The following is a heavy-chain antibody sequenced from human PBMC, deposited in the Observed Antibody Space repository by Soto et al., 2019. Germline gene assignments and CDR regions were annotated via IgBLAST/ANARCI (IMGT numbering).Heavy chain of an antibody. V-gene: IGHV3-23*01. D-gene: IGHD3-9*01. J-gene: IGHJ4*02. Sequence: GGSLRLSCAASGFTFSSYAMSLVRQAPGKGLEWVSAISGSGGSTYYADSVKGRFTISRDNSKNTLYLQMNSLRAEDTAVYYCAKDGRYDILTGYPSYFDYWGQGTLVTVSS. CDR3: AKDGRYDILTGYPSYFDY. CDR2: ISGSGGST. CDR1: GFTFSSYA.